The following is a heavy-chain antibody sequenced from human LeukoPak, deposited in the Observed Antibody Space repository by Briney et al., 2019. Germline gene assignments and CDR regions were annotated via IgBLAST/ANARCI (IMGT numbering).Heavy chain of an antibody. CDR1: GFIFSEYW. CDR2: ISYDGSNK. CDR3: AKDLSHLSHFSWLPPDDY. D-gene: IGHD6-13*01. J-gene: IGHJ4*02. Sequence: GGSLRLSCEASGFIFSEYWMTWVRQAPGKGLEWVAVISYDGSNKYYADSVKGRFTISRDNSKNTLYLQMNSLRAEDTAVYYCAKDLSHLSHFSWLPPDDYWGQGTLVTVSS. V-gene: IGHV3-30*18.